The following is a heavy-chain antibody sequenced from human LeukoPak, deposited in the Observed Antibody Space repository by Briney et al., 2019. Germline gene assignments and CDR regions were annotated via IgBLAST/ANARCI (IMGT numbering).Heavy chain of an antibody. CDR1: GGSISSSSYY. J-gene: IGHJ5*02. CDR2: INYSGST. CDR3: ARHAYGSGSYNFYWFDT. Sequence: SETLSLTCTVSGGSISSSSYYRGWIRQPPGKGLEWIGSINYSGSTYYNPSLKSRVTISVDTSKNQFSLKLSSVTAADTAVYYCARHAYGSGSYNFYWFDTWGQGTLVTVSS. V-gene: IGHV4-39*01. D-gene: IGHD3-10*01.